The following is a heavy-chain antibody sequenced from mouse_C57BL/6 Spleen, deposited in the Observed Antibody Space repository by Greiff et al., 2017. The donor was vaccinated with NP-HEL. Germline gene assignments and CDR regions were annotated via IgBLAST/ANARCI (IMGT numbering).Heavy chain of an antibody. D-gene: IGHD1-1*01. CDR1: GFSLTSYA. J-gene: IGHJ1*03. CDR2: IWTGGGT. V-gene: IGHV2-9-1*01. CDR3: ARVLHYYGSSYRYVDV. Sequence: QVHVKQSGPGLVAPSQSLSITCTVSGFSLTSYAISWVRQPPGNGLEWLGVIWTGGGTNYNSALKSRLSISKDNSKSKIFLKMNSLHTDDTSRYYCARVLHYYGSSYRYVDVWGTGTTVTVSS.